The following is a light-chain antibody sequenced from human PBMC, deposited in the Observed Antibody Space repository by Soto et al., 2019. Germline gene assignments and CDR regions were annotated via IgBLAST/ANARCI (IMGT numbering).Light chain of an antibody. CDR2: DAS. CDR1: QSVSSD. V-gene: IGKV3-11*01. J-gene: IGKJ5*01. CDR3: QQRSNWPRS. Sequence: EIVLTQSPATLSLSPGERATLSCRASQSVSSDLVWYQQKPGQAPRLLIYDASNRATDIPARFSGSGSGTDFTFTISSLEPEDFAVYYCQQRSNWPRSFGQGTRLEIK.